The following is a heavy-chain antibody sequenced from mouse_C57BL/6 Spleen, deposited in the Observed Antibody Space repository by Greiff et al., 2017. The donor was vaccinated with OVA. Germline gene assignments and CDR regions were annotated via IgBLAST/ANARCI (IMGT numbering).Heavy chain of an antibody. V-gene: IGHV1-69*01. CDR2: IDPSDSYT. Sequence: VQLQQPGAELVMPGASVKLSCKASGYTFTSYWMHWVKQRPGQGLEWIGEIDPSDSYTNYNQKFKGKSTLTVDKSSSTAYMQLSSLTSEDSAVYYCARIIYGGSYAMDYWGQGTSVTVSS. CDR1: GYTFTSYW. CDR3: ARIIYGGSYAMDY. D-gene: IGHD1-2*01. J-gene: IGHJ4*01.